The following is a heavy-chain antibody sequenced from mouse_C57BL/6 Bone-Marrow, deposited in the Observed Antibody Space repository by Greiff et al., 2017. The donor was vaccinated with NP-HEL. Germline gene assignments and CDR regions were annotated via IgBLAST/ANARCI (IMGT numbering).Heavy chain of an antibody. CDR3: ARFLYYYGSSYGFDV. Sequence: DVKLVESGGGLVQPGGSLKLSCAASGFTFSDYGMAWVRQAPRKGPEWVAFISNLAYSIYYADTVTGRFTISRENAKNTLYLEMSSLRSEDTAMYYCARFLYYYGSSYGFDVWGTGTTVTVSS. CDR2: ISNLAYSI. D-gene: IGHD1-1*01. V-gene: IGHV5-15*01. CDR1: GFTFSDYG. J-gene: IGHJ1*03.